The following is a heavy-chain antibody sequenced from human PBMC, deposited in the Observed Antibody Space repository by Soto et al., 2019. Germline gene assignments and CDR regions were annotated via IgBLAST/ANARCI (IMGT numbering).Heavy chain of an antibody. Sequence: QVHLAQSGPEVKMPGASVKVSCKGSGYTFISYGINWVRQAPGQGLEWLGWISSYNGKRSYAPSVQDRVTMTVDVSTGTAFMDLRNLRPDDSATYYCAREKSPDGDGYNPFDYWGQGTLVTVSS. CDR1: GYTFISYG. J-gene: IGHJ4*02. D-gene: IGHD5-18*01. CDR3: AREKSPDGDGYNPFDY. V-gene: IGHV1-18*04. CDR2: ISSYNGKR.